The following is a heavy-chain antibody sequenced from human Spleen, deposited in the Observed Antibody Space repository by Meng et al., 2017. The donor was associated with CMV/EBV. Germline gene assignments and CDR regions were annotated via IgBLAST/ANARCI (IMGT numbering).Heavy chain of an antibody. V-gene: IGHV4-34*01. CDR2: INHSGST. CDR1: GFTFSSYS. J-gene: IGHJ6*02. CDR3: ARGPAKIQLRQVRDQNYYYYYGMDV. D-gene: IGHD5-18*01. Sequence: GSLRLSCAASGFTFSSYSMNWVRQAPGKGLEWIGEINHSGSTNYNPSLKSRVTISVDTSKNQFSLKLSSVTAADTAVYYCARGPAKIQLRQVRDQNYYYYYGMDVWGQGTTVTVSS.